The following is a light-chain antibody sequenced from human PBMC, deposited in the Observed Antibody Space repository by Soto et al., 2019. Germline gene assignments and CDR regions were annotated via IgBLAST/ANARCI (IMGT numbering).Light chain of an antibody. CDR2: DAS. CDR1: QSVSTY. CDR3: QRYGSSPPWT. Sequence: ETVLTQSPATLSLSPGERATLSCSASQSVSTYLAWYQQKPGQAPRLLIYDASNRATGIPARFSGSGSGTDFTLTISRLEPEDFAVYYCQRYGSSPPWTFGQGTKVDIK. J-gene: IGKJ1*01. V-gene: IGKV3-20*01.